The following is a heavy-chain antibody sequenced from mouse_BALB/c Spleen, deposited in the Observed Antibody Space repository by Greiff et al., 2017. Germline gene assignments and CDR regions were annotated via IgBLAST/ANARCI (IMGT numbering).Heavy chain of an antibody. Sequence: VQLQQSGPSLVKPSQTLSLTCSVTGDSITSGYWNWIRKFPGNKLEYMGYISYSGSTYYNPSLKSRISITRDTSKNQYYLQLNSVTTEDTATYYCARYTELRRGGYFDYWGQGTTLTVSS. CDR2: ISYSGST. D-gene: IGHD2-12*01. J-gene: IGHJ2*01. V-gene: IGHV3-8*02. CDR1: GDSITSGY. CDR3: ARYTELRRGGYFDY.